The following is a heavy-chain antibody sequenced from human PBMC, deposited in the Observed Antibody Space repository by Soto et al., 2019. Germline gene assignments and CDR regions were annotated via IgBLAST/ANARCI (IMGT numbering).Heavy chain of an antibody. CDR2: ISGSSSYI. V-gene: IGHV3-21*01. Sequence: GGSLRLSCAASGFPFSNYNMNWVRQAPGKGLEWVSSISGSSSYINYADSVKGRFTISRDNAKNSLYLQMNSLRAEDTAVYYCARDSWFSLDYWGLGTLVTVSS. CDR1: GFPFSNYN. CDR3: ARDSWFSLDY. D-gene: IGHD3-10*01. J-gene: IGHJ4*02.